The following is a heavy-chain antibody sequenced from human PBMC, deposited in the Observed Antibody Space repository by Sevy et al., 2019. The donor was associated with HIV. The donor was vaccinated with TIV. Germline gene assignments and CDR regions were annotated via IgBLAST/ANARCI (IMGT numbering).Heavy chain of an antibody. Sequence: GGSLRLSCAASGFTFRDHSMDWVRQAPGKGLEWVGRATNRANNYATHYAASVRGRFTILRDDSKNSMFLEVNSLKTEDTAVYYCARVVVGNYGEYDYWGQGTLVTVSS. J-gene: IGHJ4*02. D-gene: IGHD3-10*01. CDR1: GFTFRDHS. CDR2: ATNRANNYAT. CDR3: ARVVVGNYGEYDY. V-gene: IGHV3-72*01.